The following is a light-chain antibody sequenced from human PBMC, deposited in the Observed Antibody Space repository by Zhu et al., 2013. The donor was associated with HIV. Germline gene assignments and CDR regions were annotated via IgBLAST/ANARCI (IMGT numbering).Light chain of an antibody. CDR2: GAS. J-gene: IGKJ2*01. V-gene: IGKV3-20*01. CDR3: LQHSTSPQT. Sequence: EIVLTQSPGTLSLSPGDRATLSCRASQSVSSFYLAWYQHKPGQAPRLLIYGASTRALGVPDRFIGSGSGTDFTLTIRSLEPEDFAVYFCLQHSTSPQTFGLGTKLEIK. CDR1: QSVSSFY.